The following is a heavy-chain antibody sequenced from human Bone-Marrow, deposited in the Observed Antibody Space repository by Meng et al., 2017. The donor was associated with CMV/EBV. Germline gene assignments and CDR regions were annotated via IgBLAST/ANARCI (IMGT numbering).Heavy chain of an antibody. CDR3: ARDPEGGGKSGY. V-gene: IGHV3-66*02. D-gene: IGHD4-23*01. Sequence: GESPKISFAASGFTVSSNYMSWVRQAPGKGLEWVSVIYSGGSTYYADSVKGRFTISRDNSKTTLYLQMNSLRAEDTAVYYCARDPEGGGKSGYCGQGTLVTVSS. CDR2: IYSGGST. J-gene: IGHJ4*02. CDR1: GFTVSSNY.